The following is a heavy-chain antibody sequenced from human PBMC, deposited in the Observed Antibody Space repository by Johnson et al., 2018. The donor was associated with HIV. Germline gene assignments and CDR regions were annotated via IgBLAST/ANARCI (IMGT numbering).Heavy chain of an antibody. CDR1: GFTFSTYA. J-gene: IGHJ3*02. Sequence: QVQLVESGGGLVKPGGSLRLSCAASGFTFSTYAMHWVRQAPGKGLEWVAVISYDGSNKYYADSVKGRFTISRDNSKNTLYLQMNSLRAEDTAVYYCARVSLGYSYGYDAFDIWGQGTMVTVSS. V-gene: IGHV3-30*04. CDR3: ARVSLGYSYGYDAFDI. CDR2: ISYDGSNK. D-gene: IGHD5-18*01.